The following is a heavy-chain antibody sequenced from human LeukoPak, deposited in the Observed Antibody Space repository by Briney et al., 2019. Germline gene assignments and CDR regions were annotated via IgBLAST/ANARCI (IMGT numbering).Heavy chain of an antibody. J-gene: IGHJ4*02. CDR2: INPSGGST. Sequence: ASVKVSCKVCGYSFTSNYIHWVRQAPGQGLEWMGIINPSGGSTSYAQKFQGRVTMTRDTSTSTVYMELSSLRSEDTAVYYCARGAHDYGDEYYFDYWGQGTLVTVSS. V-gene: IGHV1-46*01. CDR3: ARGAHDYGDEYYFDY. CDR1: GYSFTSNY. D-gene: IGHD4-17*01.